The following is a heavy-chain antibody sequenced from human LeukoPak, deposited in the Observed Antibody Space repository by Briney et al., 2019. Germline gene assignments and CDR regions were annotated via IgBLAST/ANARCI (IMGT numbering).Heavy chain of an antibody. CDR2: IRSKAYGGTT. V-gene: IGHV3-49*04. J-gene: IGHJ4*02. D-gene: IGHD6-19*01. CDR3: TRAVSGWTGYFDY. Sequence: GGSLRLSCTASGFTFGDYVMSWVRQAPGKGLEWVGFIRSKAYGGTTEYAASVKGRFTISRDDSKSIAYLQMNSLKTGDTAVYYCTRAVSGWTGYFDYWGQGTLVTVSS. CDR1: GFTFGDYV.